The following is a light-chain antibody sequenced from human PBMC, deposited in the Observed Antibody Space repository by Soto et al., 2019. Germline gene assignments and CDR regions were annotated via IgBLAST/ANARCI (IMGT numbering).Light chain of an antibody. CDR2: GNT. Sequence: QSVLTQPPSVSGARGQRVTISSTGSSSNIGEGHDVHWYQQLPGTAPKLLIYGNTNRPSGVPDRFSGSKSDTSATLAITGLQAEDEADYFCQSYDSTLGGSKVFGGGTKLTVL. CDR1: SSNIGEGHD. J-gene: IGLJ3*02. CDR3: QSYDSTLGGSKV. V-gene: IGLV1-40*01.